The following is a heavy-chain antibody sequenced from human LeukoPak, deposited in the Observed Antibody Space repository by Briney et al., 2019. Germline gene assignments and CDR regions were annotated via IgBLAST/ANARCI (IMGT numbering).Heavy chain of an antibody. V-gene: IGHV1-24*01. Sequence: ASVKVSCKVSGYTLTESSMHWVRQAPGKGFEWMGGFDPEDGKTIYSQKFRGRVTMTQDTSLDTAYMELSSLRSEDTAVYYCATDHGIPYGLYNSSPYASWGQGSLVTVSS. D-gene: IGHD3-22*01. J-gene: IGHJ5*02. CDR3: ATDHGIPYGLYNSSPYAS. CDR1: GYTLTESS. CDR2: FDPEDGKT.